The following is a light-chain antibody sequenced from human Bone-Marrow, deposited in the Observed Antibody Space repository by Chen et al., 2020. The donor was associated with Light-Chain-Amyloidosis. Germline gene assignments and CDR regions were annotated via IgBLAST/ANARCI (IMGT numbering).Light chain of an antibody. Sequence: QSALTQPASVSGSPGQSITISCTGTSGDVGTYNYVSWYQQHPGKAPKVMIYAVSNRPSGVSNRCAGSKAGNTASLTISGLQAEDEADYYCSSFTSSSSYVFGPGTKVTVL. J-gene: IGLJ1*01. CDR3: SSFTSSSSYV. CDR2: AVS. CDR1: SGDVGTYNY. V-gene: IGLV2-14*01.